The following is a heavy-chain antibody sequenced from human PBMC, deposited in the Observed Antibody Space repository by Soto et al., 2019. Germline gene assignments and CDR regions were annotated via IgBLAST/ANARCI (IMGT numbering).Heavy chain of an antibody. CDR3: AGTRIAANDLGY. J-gene: IGHJ4*02. Sequence: KASETLSLTCAVSSGSISSSNWWSWVRQPPGKGLEWIGEIYHSGSTNYNPSLKSRVTISVDKSKNQFSLKLSSVTAADTAVYYCAGTRIAANDLGYWGQGTLVTVS. D-gene: IGHD6-25*01. CDR2: IYHSGST. CDR1: SGSISSSNW. V-gene: IGHV4-4*02.